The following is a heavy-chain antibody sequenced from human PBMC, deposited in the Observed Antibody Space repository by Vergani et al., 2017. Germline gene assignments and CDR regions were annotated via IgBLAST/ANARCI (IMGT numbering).Heavy chain of an antibody. CDR3: AKLWRGYDSQLVDY. Sequence: EVQLVESGGGLVQPGGSLRLSCAASGFTFSDHYMDWVRQAPGKGLEWVGRTRNKANSYTTEYAASVKGRFTISRDNSKNTLYLQMNSLRAEDTAVYYCAKLWRGYDSQLVDYWGQGTLVTVSS. D-gene: IGHD5-12*01. CDR1: GFTFSDHY. V-gene: IGHV3-72*01. J-gene: IGHJ4*02. CDR2: TRNKANSYTT.